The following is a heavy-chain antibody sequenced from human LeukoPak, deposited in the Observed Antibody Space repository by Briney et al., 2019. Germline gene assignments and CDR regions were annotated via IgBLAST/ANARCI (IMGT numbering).Heavy chain of an antibody. CDR1: GFTFSDYA. J-gene: IGHJ4*02. Sequence: PGGSLRLSCAASGFTFSDYAMSWVRQAPGKGLEWVSAISGSGGSTYYADSVKGRFTISRGNSKNTLYLQMKSLRAVDTAVYYCAKDTRGYGYGPYFFDYGGQGTLVTVSS. V-gene: IGHV3-23*01. D-gene: IGHD5-18*01. CDR3: AKDTRGYGYGPYFFDY. CDR2: ISGSGGST.